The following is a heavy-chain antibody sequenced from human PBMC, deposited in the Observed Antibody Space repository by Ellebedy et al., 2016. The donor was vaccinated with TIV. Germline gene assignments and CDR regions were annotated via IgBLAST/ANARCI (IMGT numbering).Heavy chain of an antibody. CDR1: GGTFSSYA. CDR3: ASGYCGGDCYSRGWWFDP. Sequence: ASVKVSCXASGGTFSSYAISWVRQAPGQGLEWMGGIIPIFGTANYAQKFQGRVTITADESTSTAYMELRSLRSEDTAVYYCASGYCGGDCYSRGWWFDPWGQGTLVTVSS. J-gene: IGHJ5*02. D-gene: IGHD2-21*02. CDR2: IIPIFGTA. V-gene: IGHV1-69*13.